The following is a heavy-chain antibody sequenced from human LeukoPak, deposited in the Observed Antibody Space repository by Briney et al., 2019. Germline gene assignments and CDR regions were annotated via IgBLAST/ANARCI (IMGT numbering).Heavy chain of an antibody. CDR1: GFTFSSYA. J-gene: IGHJ4*02. D-gene: IGHD2-15*01. V-gene: IGHV3-23*01. Sequence: PGGSLRLSCAASGFTFSSYAMSWVRQAPGKGLEWVSAISGSGGSTYYADSVKGRFTISRDNSKNTLYLQMNSLRAEDTAVYHCAKEPCSGGSCYYFDYWGQGTLVTVSS. CDR2: ISGSGGST. CDR3: AKEPCSGGSCYYFDY.